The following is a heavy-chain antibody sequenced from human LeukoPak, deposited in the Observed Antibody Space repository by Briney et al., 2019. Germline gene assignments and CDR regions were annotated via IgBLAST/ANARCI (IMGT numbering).Heavy chain of an antibody. V-gene: IGHV1-2*02. Sequence: GASVKVSCKASGGTFSSYAISWVRQAPGQGLEWMGWINPNSGGTNYAQTFQGRVTMTRDTSISTAYMELSRLRSDDTAVYYCARVSGWSSGWEQGGDYWGQGTLVTVSS. CDR3: ARVSGWSSGWEQGGDY. D-gene: IGHD6-19*01. J-gene: IGHJ4*02. CDR2: INPNSGGT. CDR1: GGTFSSYA.